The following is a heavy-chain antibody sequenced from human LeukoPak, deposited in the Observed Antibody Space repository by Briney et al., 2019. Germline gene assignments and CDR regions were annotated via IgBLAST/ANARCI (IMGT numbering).Heavy chain of an antibody. V-gene: IGHV1-18*01. CDR3: ARDKFPYSNYDAFDI. CDR1: GYTFTSYG. CDR2: ISAYNGNT. Sequence: GVSVKVSCKASGYTFTSYGISWVRQAPGQGLEWMGWISAYNGNTNYAQKLQGRVTMTTDTSTSTAYMELRSLRSDDTAVYYCARDKFPYSNYDAFDIWGQGTMVTVSS. J-gene: IGHJ3*02. D-gene: IGHD4-11*01.